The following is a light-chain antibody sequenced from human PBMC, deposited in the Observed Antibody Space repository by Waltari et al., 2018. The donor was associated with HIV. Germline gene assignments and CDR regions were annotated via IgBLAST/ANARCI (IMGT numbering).Light chain of an antibody. CDR1: QAISNS. CDR2: AAS. V-gene: IGKV1-NL1*01. J-gene: IGKJ1*01. Sequence: DIQMTQSPSSLSASVGDTVTITCRASQAISNSLAWSQHHPGKAPKLLVFAASKLHGGVPSRFSGSGSGTDFTLTISSLQPEDFATYYCQQYYNTSWPFGQGTKVEIK. CDR3: QQYYNTSWP.